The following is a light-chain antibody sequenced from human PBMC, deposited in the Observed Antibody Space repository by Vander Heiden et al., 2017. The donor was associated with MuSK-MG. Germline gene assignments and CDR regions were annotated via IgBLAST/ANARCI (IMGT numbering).Light chain of an antibody. Sequence: EIVLTQSPGTLSLSPGEGATLSCRASQSVSSSYLAWYQQKPGQAPSLLIYGASSRATGIPDRFSGSGSGTDFTLTISRLEPEDFAVYYCQQYGTSPYTFGQGTKLEIK. CDR3: QQYGTSPYT. CDR1: QSVSSSY. J-gene: IGKJ2*01. V-gene: IGKV3-20*01. CDR2: GAS.